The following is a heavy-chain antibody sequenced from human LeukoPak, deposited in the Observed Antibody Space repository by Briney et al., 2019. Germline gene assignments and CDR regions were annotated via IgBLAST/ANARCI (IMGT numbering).Heavy chain of an antibody. J-gene: IGHJ6*02. V-gene: IGHV1-46*01. CDR2: INPSGGST. Sequence: ASVKVSCKASGYTFSGYYMHWVRQAPGQGLEWMGIINPSGGSTSYAQKFQGRVTMTRDTSTSTVYMELSSLRSEDTAVYYCARETEDIVVIPAARPGYYGMDVWGQGTTVTVSS. CDR1: GYTFSGYY. CDR3: ARETEDIVVIPAARPGYYGMDV. D-gene: IGHD2-2*02.